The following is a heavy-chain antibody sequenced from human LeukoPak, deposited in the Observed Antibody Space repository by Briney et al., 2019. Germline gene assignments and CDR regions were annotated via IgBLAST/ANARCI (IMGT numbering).Heavy chain of an antibody. CDR2: ISSSSSYI. CDR3: ARADIVVVPAVFPGRYYYYYGMDV. CDR1: GFTFSSYS. Sequence: GGSLSLSCAASGFTFSSYSMNWVRQAPGKGLEWVSSISSSSSYIYYADSVKGRFTISRDNAKNSLYLQMNSLRAEDTAVYYCARADIVVVPAVFPGRYYYYYGMDVWGQGTTVTVSS. D-gene: IGHD2-2*01. J-gene: IGHJ6*02. V-gene: IGHV3-21*01.